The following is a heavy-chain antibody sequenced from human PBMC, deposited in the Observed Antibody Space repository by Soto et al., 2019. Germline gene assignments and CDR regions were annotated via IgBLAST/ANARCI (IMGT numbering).Heavy chain of an antibody. CDR2: IIQDGSEK. J-gene: IGHJ4*02. Sequence: EVLLVESGGGLVQPGGSLRLSCAASGFTFSSYWMSWVRQAPGKGLEWVANIIQDGSEKFYVDSVKGRFTLSRDNAKNSLYLQMNSLRAEDTAVYYCARDLGGQDFDYWGQGTLVTVSS. V-gene: IGHV3-7*01. D-gene: IGHD3-16*01. CDR1: GFTFSSYW. CDR3: ARDLGGQDFDY.